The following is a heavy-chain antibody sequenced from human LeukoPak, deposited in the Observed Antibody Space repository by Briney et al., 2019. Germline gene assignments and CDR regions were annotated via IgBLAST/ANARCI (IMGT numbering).Heavy chain of an antibody. J-gene: IGHJ6*03. V-gene: IGHV3-66*01. CDR1: GFTVSSNY. CDR2: IYSGGST. CDR3: ARDYGSYYYYMDV. D-gene: IGHD4-17*01. Sequence: GGSLRLSCAASGFTVSSNYMSWVRQAPGKGLEWVSVIYSGGSTYYADSVKGRFTISRDNSKNTLYLQMNSLRAEDTALYYCARDYGSYYYYMDVWGKGTTVTVSS.